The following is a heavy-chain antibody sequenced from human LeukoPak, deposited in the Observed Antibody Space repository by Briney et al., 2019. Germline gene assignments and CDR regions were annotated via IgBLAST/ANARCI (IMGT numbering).Heavy chain of an antibody. Sequence: SETLSLTCAVYGGSFSGYYWSWIRQPPGKGLEWIGEINHSGSTNYNPSLKSRVTISVDTSKNQFSLKLSSVTAADTAVYYCARGGTALMVGWYYFDYWGQGTLVTVSS. CDR1: GGSFSGYY. D-gene: IGHD5-18*01. J-gene: IGHJ4*02. CDR2: INHSGST. V-gene: IGHV4-34*01. CDR3: ARGGTALMVGWYYFDY.